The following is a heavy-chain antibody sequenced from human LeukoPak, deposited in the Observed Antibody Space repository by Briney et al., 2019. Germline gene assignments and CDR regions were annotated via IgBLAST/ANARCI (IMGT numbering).Heavy chain of an antibody. CDR1: GYTFTDYY. V-gene: IGHV1-2*02. CDR3: AKDDDWGRYKH. Sequence: ASVKVSCKASGYTFTDYYMHWVRQAPGQGLEWMGWINPSSGGTNYAQKFQGRVTVTRDTSISTAYMDLSRLRSDDTAVYYCAKDDDWGRYKHWGQGTLVTVSS. CDR2: INPSSGGT. J-gene: IGHJ1*01. D-gene: IGHD3-16*01.